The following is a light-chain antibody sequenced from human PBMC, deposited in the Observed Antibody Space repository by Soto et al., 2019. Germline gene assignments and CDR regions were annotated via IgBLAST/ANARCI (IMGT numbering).Light chain of an antibody. CDR1: SSDVGSYNL. Sequence: QLVLTQPASVSGSPGQSITISCTGTSSDVGSYNLVSWYQQHPGKAPKLMICEVSKRPSGVSNRFSGSKSGNTASLTISGLQAEDEADYYCCSYAGSSTVFGTGTKLTVL. J-gene: IGLJ1*01. V-gene: IGLV2-23*02. CDR3: CSYAGSSTV. CDR2: EVS.